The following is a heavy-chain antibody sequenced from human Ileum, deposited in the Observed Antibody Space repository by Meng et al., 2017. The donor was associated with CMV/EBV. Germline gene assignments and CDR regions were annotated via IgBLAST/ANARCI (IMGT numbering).Heavy chain of an antibody. V-gene: IGHV1-46*01. CDR2: INPGGGST. CDR3: ARGNPNLDY. J-gene: IGHJ4*02. Sequence: QVRLLQSWAEGKKPGAAVKVSCKASGYTVTSYYTHWVRQAPGQGLEWMGMINPGGGSTSYAQKFQGRVTMTRDTSTSTAYMELSSLRSEDTAVYYCARGNPNLDYWGQGTLVTVSS. CDR1: GYTVTSYY. D-gene: IGHD1-14*01.